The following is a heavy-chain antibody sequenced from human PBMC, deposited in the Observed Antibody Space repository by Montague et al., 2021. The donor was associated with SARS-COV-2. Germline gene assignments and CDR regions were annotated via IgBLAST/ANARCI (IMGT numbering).Heavy chain of an antibody. Sequence: RSLSLAASGFTFSSYAMHWVRQAPGKGLEWVAVISYDGSNKYYADSVKGRFTISRDNSKNTLYLQMNSLRAEDTAVYYCASSRWLRLLTSPLDYWGQGTLVTVSS. CDR2: ISYDGSNK. D-gene: IGHD5-12*01. J-gene: IGHJ4*02. CDR3: ASSRWLRLLTSPLDY. CDR1: GFTFSSYA. V-gene: IGHV3-30-3*01.